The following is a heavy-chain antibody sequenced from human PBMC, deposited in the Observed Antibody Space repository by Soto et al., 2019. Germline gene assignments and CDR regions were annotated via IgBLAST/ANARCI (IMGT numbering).Heavy chain of an antibody. V-gene: IGHV1-69*13. CDR2: IIPIFGTA. Sequence: SVKVSCKASGGTFSSYAISWVRQAPGQGLEWMGGIIPIFGTANYAQKFQGRVTITADESTSTAYMELSSLRSEDTAVYYCARVGKEKQLVRDDALDIWGQGTMVTVSS. J-gene: IGHJ3*02. CDR1: GGTFSSYA. D-gene: IGHD6-6*01. CDR3: ARVGKEKQLVRDDALDI.